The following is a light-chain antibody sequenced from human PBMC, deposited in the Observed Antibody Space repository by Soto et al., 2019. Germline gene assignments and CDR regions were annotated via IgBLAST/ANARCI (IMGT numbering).Light chain of an antibody. CDR2: GNS. CDR3: QSYDSSLSGPV. CDR1: SSNIGAGYD. J-gene: IGLJ2*01. Sequence: QSVLTQPPSVSGAPGQRVTISCTGSSSNIGAGYDVHWYQQLPGTDPKLLVYGNSNRPSGVPDRFSGSKSGTSASLAITGLQAEDEADYSCQSYDSSLSGPVFGGGTKLTVL. V-gene: IGLV1-40*01.